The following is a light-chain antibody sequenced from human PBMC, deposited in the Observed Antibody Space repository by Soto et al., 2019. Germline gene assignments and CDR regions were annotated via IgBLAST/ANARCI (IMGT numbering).Light chain of an antibody. J-gene: IGKJ4*01. CDR2: DTY. Sequence: EIVLTQSPAALSVSPGERATLSCWASQSVGSTLNWYQQKPGQAPRLLIYDTYIRATGIPARFSGSGSGTEFTLTIASLRSEDFGVYHCQRFNRWPLAFGGGTKVDIK. CDR1: QSVGST. CDR3: QRFNRWPLA. V-gene: IGKV3-15*01.